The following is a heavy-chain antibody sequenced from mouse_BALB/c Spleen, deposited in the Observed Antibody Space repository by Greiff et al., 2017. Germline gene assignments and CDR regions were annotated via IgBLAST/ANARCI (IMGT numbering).Heavy chain of an antibody. V-gene: IGHV1-7*01. CDR2: INPSTGYT. D-gene: IGHD3-3*01. CDR1: GYTFTSYW. J-gene: IGHJ3*01. CDR3: ARGAGAWFAY. Sequence: VQLQQSGAELAKPGASVKMSCKASGYTFTSYWMHWVKQRPGQGLEWIGYINPSTGYTEYNQKFKDKATLTADKTSSTVYMQLSSLTSEDSAVYYCARGAGAWFAYWGQGTLVTVSA.